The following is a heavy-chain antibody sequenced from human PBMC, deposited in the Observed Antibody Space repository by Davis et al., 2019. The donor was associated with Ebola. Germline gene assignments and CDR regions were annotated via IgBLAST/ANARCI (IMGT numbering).Heavy chain of an antibody. CDR1: GGTFSSYA. V-gene: IGHV1-69*06. CDR3: ASSRDGYNSRFDY. D-gene: IGHD5-24*01. J-gene: IGHJ4*02. Sequence: SVKVSCKASGGTFSSYAINWVRQAPGQGLEWMGGIIPIFGTANYAQKFQGRVTITADKSTSTAYMELSSLRSEDTAVYYCASSRDGYNSRFDYWGQGTLVTVSS. CDR2: IIPIFGTA.